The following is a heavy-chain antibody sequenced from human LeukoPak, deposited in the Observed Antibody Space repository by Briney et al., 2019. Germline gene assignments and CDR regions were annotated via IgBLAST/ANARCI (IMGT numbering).Heavy chain of an antibody. CDR3: ASSRSRFGEFLQYYFDY. CDR1: GGTFSSYA. CDR2: IIPIFGTA. J-gene: IGHJ4*02. D-gene: IGHD3-10*01. V-gene: IGHV1-69*01. Sequence: EASVKVSCKASGGTFSSYAISWVRQAPGQGLEWMGGIIPIFGTANYAQKFQGRVTITADESTSTAYMELSSLRSEDTAVYYCASSRSRFGEFLQYYFDYWGQGTLVTVSS.